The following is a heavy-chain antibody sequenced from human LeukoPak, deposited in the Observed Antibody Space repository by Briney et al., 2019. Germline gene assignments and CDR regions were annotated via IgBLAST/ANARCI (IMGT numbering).Heavy chain of an antibody. V-gene: IGHV4-39*01. CDR3: AKVRGVPRFDY. J-gene: IGHJ4*02. D-gene: IGHD3-10*01. CDR1: GGSISSSSYY. CDR2: IYYSGST. Sequence: SETLSLTCTVSGGSISSSSYYWGWIRQPPGKGLEWIGSIYYSGSTYYNPSLKSRVTISVDTSKNQFSLKLSSVTAADTAVYYCAKVRGVPRFDYWGQGTLVTVSS.